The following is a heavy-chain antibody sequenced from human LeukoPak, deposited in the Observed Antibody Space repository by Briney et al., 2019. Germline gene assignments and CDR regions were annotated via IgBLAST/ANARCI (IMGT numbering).Heavy chain of an antibody. Sequence: TGGSLRLSCAASGFTFSNCAMGWVRQAPGKGLEWVSTISASGAYTYYTDSVKGRFTIPRDNSKNTLYLQMNSLRADDTAVYYCARVGNDFDPWGQGTLVTVSS. CDR3: ARVGNDFDP. CDR1: GFTFSNCA. D-gene: IGHD1-1*01. J-gene: IGHJ5*02. CDR2: ISASGAYT. V-gene: IGHV3-23*01.